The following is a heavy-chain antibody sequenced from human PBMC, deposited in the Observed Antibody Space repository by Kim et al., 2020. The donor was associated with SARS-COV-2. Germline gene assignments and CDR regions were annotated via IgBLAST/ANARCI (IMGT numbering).Heavy chain of an antibody. CDR1: GYTFTSYY. J-gene: IGHJ4*02. V-gene: IGHV1-46*03. D-gene: IGHD2-2*01. CDR2: INPSGGST. CDR3: CRNILDIVVVPATNGFGY. Sequence: ASVKVSCKASGYTFTSYYMHWVRQAPGQGLEWMGIINPSGGSTSYAQKFQGRVTMTRDTSTSTVYMELSSLRSEDTAVYYCCRNILDIVVVPATNGFGYWGQGTLVTVSS.